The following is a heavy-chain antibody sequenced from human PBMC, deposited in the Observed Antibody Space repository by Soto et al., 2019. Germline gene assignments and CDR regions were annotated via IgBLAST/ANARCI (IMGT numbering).Heavy chain of an antibody. CDR3: ATQNYDSSGYFYYSQYGLDV. J-gene: IGHJ6*02. CDR2: IYPGDSDT. Sequence: GESMKISCKGSGFSFTSYWIAWVRQMPGKGLEWMGIIYPGDSDTRYSPPFQGQVTISADKSISTAYLQWSSLKASDTAMYYCATQNYDSSGYFYYSQYGLDVWGQGTTVSLSS. V-gene: IGHV5-51*01. D-gene: IGHD3-22*01. CDR1: GFSFTSYW.